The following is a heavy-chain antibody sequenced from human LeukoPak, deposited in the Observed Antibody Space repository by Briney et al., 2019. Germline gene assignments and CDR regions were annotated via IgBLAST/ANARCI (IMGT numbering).Heavy chain of an antibody. CDR2: LLYSGSP. V-gene: IGHV4-59*01. CDR1: GVSISDYY. D-gene: IGHD1-14*01. CDR3: ARTGRRGYFDL. Sequence: SETLSLTCNVSGVSISDYYWSWVRQSPGKGLEWIASLLYSGSPHYNPSLRSRVAISADTSRSQISLKLTSVTTADTAVYHCARTGRRGYFDLWGRGTLVTVSS. J-gene: IGHJ2*01.